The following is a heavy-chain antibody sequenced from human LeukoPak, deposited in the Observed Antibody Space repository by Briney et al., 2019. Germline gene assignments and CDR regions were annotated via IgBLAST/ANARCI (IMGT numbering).Heavy chain of an antibody. V-gene: IGHV3-23*01. J-gene: IGHJ4*02. CDR2: ITAYGAGI. Sequence: PGGSLRLSCAVSGITFGSFAMSWARQTPEKGLEWLGFITAYGAGIYYGPSENGRSTISRDNSNNTLYLQINSLRVDDTAIYYCATGPRSGSFQFWGRGTQVIVSS. D-gene: IGHD3-10*01. CDR1: GITFGSFA. CDR3: ATGPRSGSFQF.